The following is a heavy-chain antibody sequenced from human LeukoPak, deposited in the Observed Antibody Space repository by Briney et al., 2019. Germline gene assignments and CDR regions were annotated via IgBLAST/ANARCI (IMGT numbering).Heavy chain of an antibody. V-gene: IGHV3-74*01. D-gene: IGHD4-17*01. CDR1: GFTFSSYW. CDR3: AGVDPDDYGDYYDY. J-gene: IGHJ4*02. CDR2: INSDGSST. Sequence: GGSLRLSCAASGFTFSSYWMHWVRQAPGKGLVWVSRINSDGSSTSYADSVKGRFTISRDNAKNTLYLQMNSLRAEDTAVYYCAGVDPDDYGDYYDYWGQGTLVTVSS.